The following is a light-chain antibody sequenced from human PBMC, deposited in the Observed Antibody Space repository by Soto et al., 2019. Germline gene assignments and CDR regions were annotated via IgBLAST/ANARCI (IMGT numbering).Light chain of an antibody. V-gene: IGKV1-27*01. J-gene: IGKJ4*01. CDR3: QKYNSVPLT. CDR1: QGISTY. Sequence: DIQMTQSPSSLSASVGDRVTITCRASQGISTYLAWYQQKPGKVPKLLIYAASTLQSEVPSRFSGSGSGTDVTLTISSLQPEDVATYYCQKYNSVPLTFGGGTKVEIK. CDR2: AAS.